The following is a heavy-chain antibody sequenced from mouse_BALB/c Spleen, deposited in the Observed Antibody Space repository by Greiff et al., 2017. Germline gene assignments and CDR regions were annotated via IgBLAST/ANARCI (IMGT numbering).Heavy chain of an antibody. CDR1: GFSLTSYD. V-gene: IGHV2-9-2*01. CDR3: VRGMITSYYAMDY. D-gene: IGHD2-4*01. J-gene: IGHJ4*01. CDR2: IWTGGGT. Sequence: VKLVESGPGLVAPSQSLSITCTVSGFSLTSYDISWIRQPPGKGLEWLGVIWTGGGTNYNSAFMSRLSISKDNSKSQVFLKMNSLQTDDTAIYYCVRGMITSYYAMDYWGQGTSVTVSS.